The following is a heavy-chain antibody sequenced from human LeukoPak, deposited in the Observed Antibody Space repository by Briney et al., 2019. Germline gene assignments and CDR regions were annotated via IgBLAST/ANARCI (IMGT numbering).Heavy chain of an antibody. V-gene: IGHV4-34*01. Sequence: SETLSLTCAVYGGSFSDYYWGWIRQSPGKGLEWIGEINHSGTTHYNPSLKSRVTISVDKSKNQFSLKLSSVTAADTAVYYCARLTRDYYYDSSGYYYYMDVWGKGTTVTISS. J-gene: IGHJ6*03. CDR2: INHSGTT. CDR3: ARLTRDYYYDSSGYYYYMDV. CDR1: GGSFSDYY. D-gene: IGHD3-22*01.